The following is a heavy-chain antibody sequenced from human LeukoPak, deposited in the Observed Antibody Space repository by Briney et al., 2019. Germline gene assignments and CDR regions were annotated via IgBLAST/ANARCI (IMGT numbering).Heavy chain of an antibody. CDR2: IHTSGST. CDR3: ARASRTSFDY. V-gene: IGHV4-61*02. CDR1: GGSISSGSYY. D-gene: IGHD2-2*01. J-gene: IGHJ4*02. Sequence: SETLSLTCTVSGGSISSGSYYWSWIRQPAGKGLEWIGRIHTSGSTNYNPSLKSRVTISVDTSKNQFSLKLSSVTAADTAVYYCARASRTSFDYWGQGTLVTVSS.